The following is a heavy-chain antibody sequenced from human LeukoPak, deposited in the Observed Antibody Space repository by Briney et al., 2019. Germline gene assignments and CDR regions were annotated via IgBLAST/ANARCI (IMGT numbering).Heavy chain of an antibody. J-gene: IGHJ4*02. CDR2: ITSRGEST. D-gene: IGHD3-22*01. CDR3: ARDRPNYYGSDGHYYRRDGDY. Sequence: GGSLRLSCAASGFTFSIYAMSWVRQAPGKGLQWVSSITSRGESTWYVDSVKGRFTITRDNSENTLYLQMHNLRAEDTAVYYCARDRPNYYGSDGHYYRRDGDYWGRGALVSVSS. V-gene: IGHV3-23*01. CDR1: GFTFSIYA.